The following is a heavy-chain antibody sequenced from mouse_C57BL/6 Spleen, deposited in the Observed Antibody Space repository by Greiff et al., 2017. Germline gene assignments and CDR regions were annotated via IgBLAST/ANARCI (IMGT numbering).Heavy chain of an antibody. V-gene: IGHV5-16*01. CDR1: GFTFSDYY. D-gene: IGHD4-1*01. Sequence: EVQLQESEGGLVQPGSSMTLSCTASGFTFSDYYMAWVRQVPEKGLEWVASINYDGSSTYYRDSLTSRFIISTDTAKNILYLQISSLKSEDTATYYCARELGLYWYFDVWGTGTTVTVSS. CDR2: INYDGSST. J-gene: IGHJ1*03. CDR3: ARELGLYWYFDV.